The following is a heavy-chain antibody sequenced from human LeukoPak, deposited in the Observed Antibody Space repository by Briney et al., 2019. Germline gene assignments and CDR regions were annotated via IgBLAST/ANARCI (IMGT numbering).Heavy chain of an antibody. CDR2: IIPIFGTA. J-gene: IGHJ6*03. V-gene: IGHV1-69*13. CDR1: GGTFSSYA. Sequence: VASVKVSCKASGGTFSSYAISWVRQAPGQGLEWMGGIIPIFGTANYAQKFQGRVTITADESTITAYMELSSLRSEDTAVYYCATPSQQYCSGGSCYGYYNYYMDVWGKGTTVTISS. D-gene: IGHD2-15*01. CDR3: ATPSQQYCSGGSCYGYYNYYMDV.